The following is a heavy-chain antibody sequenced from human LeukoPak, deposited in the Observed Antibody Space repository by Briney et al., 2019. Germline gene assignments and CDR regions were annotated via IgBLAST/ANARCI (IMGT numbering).Heavy chain of an antibody. CDR1: GYTFTSYD. CDR3: ARTIGYSYGYPYYYYYMDV. Sequence: ASVKVSCKASGYTFTSYDINWVRQATGQGLEWMGWMNPNSGNTGYAQKFQGRVTITRNTSISTAYMELSSPRSEDTAVYYCARTIGYSYGYPYYYYYMDVWGKGTTVTVSS. V-gene: IGHV1-8*03. CDR2: MNPNSGNT. D-gene: IGHD5-18*01. J-gene: IGHJ6*03.